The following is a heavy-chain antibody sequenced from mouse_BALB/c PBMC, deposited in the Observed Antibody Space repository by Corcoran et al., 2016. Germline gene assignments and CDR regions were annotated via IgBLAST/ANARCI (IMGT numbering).Heavy chain of an antibody. J-gene: IGHJ2*01. V-gene: IGHV1-9*01. D-gene: IGHD4-1*01. CDR3: ARLGKRGDYFYY. CDR2: ILPGSGST. CDR1: GYTFSSYW. Sequence: QVQLQQSGAELTKPGASVKISCKATGYTFSSYWIEWVKQRPGHGLEWIGEILPGSGSTNYNEKVKGKATFTADTSSNTAYMQLISLTSEDSAVYYCARLGKRGDYFYYWGQGTTLTVSS.